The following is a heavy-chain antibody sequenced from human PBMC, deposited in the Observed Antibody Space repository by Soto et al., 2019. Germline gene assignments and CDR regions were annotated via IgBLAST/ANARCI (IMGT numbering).Heavy chain of an antibody. J-gene: IGHJ5*02. CDR1: GGTFSSYA. CDR2: IIPIFGTA. CDR3: ASSGYYGSGRPNWFDP. V-gene: IGHV1-69*13. Sequence: GASVKVSCKASGGTFSSYAISWVRQAPGQGLEWMGGIIPIFGTANYAQKFQGRVTITADESTSTAYMELSSLRSEDTAVYYCASSGYYGSGRPNWFDPWGQGTLVTVSS. D-gene: IGHD3-10*01.